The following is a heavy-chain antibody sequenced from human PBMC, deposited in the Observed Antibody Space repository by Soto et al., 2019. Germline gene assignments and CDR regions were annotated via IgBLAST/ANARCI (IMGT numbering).Heavy chain of an antibody. D-gene: IGHD3-22*01. V-gene: IGHV3-30-3*01. CDR1: GFTFSSYA. J-gene: IGHJ4*02. Sequence: PGGSLRLSCAASGFTFSSYAMHWVRQAPGKGLEWVAVISYDGSNKYYADSVKGRFTISRDNSKNTLYLQMNSLRAEDTAVYYCARDYYYDSSGYQYWGQGTLVTVSS. CDR2: ISYDGSNK. CDR3: ARDYYYDSSGYQY.